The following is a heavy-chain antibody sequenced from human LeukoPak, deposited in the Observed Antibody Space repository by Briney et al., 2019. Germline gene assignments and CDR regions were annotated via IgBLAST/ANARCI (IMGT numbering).Heavy chain of an antibody. Sequence: SETLSLTCTVSGGSISNYYWSWVRQPPGKGLEWIGCIYYSGSTNYNPSLKSRVTISVDTSKNQFSLKLSSVTAADTAVYYCARGEDYGDYSHWGQGTLVTVSS. CDR2: IYYSGST. D-gene: IGHD4-17*01. CDR3: ARGEDYGDYSH. J-gene: IGHJ4*02. CDR1: GGSISNYY. V-gene: IGHV4-59*01.